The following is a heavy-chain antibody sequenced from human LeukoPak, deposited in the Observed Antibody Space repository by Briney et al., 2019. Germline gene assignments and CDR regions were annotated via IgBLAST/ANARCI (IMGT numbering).Heavy chain of an antibody. J-gene: IGHJ4*02. V-gene: IGHV3-23*01. CDR3: AKQSNDTTGYYFDY. D-gene: IGHD3-22*01. CDR1: GFTFSSSA. CDR2: IGGSVGST. Sequence: GGSLRLSCAASGFTFSSSAMSWVRQAPGKGLEWVSGIGGSVGSTYYADSVKGRFTLSRDNSKNTLYLQLNSLRAEDTAVYYCAKQSNDTTGYYFDYWGQGTLVTVSS.